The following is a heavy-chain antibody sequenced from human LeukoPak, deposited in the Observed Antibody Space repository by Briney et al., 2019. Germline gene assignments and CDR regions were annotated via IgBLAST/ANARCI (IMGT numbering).Heavy chain of an antibody. V-gene: IGHV3-30-3*01. D-gene: IGHD4-11*01. J-gene: IGHJ4*02. CDR3: ARDPSSAVTTWDY. CDR1: GFTFSTYA. Sequence: GGSLRLSCAASGFTFSTYAIHWVRQAPGKGLEWVAVISYDGSNKYYADSVKGRFTISRDNSKNTLYLQMNSLRAEDTAVYYCARDPSSAVTTWDYWGQGTLVTVSS. CDR2: ISYDGSNK.